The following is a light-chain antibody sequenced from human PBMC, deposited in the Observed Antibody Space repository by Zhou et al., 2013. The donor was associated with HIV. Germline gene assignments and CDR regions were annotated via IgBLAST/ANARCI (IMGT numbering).Light chain of an antibody. CDR2: GSS. CDR1: QSISSY. J-gene: IGKJ4*01. V-gene: IGKV1-39*01. Sequence: DIQMTQSPSSLSASVGDRVTITCRASQSISSYLNWYQHKPGKAPKLLIYGSSSLQSGVPSRFSGSGSGTEFTLTISSLQPDDFATYYCQQYLNYPLTFGGGTKVEIK. CDR3: QQYLNYPLT.